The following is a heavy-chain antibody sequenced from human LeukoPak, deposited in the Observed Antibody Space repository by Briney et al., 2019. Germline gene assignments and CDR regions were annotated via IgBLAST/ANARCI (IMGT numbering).Heavy chain of an antibody. V-gene: IGHV1-69*02. CDR1: GGTFSSYT. J-gene: IGHJ4*02. Sequence: SVKVSCKASGGTFSSYTISWGRQAPGQGLEWMGRIIPILGIANYAQKFQGRVTITADKSTSTAYMELSSLRSEDTAVYHCARGGNFDYWGQGTLVTVSS. CDR3: ARGGNFDY. CDR2: IIPILGIA. D-gene: IGHD3-16*01.